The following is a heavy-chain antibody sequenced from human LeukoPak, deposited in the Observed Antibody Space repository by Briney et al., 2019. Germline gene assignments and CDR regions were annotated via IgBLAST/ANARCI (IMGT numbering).Heavy chain of an antibody. Sequence: SETQSLTCTVPGGSISRYYWSWTRHPGGEGLEWLGRIYTSGRTNHNTPLKSRVTISVDTSKNHFSLKLSSVSAADTAVYYCARGQWLPVFDFWGQGTLVTVSS. V-gene: IGHV4-4*07. CDR2: IYTSGRT. CDR1: GGSISRYY. D-gene: IGHD3-22*01. J-gene: IGHJ4*02. CDR3: ARGQWLPVFDF.